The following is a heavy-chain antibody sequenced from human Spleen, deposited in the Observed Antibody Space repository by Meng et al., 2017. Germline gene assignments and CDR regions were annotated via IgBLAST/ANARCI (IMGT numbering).Heavy chain of an antibody. J-gene: IGHJ3*02. V-gene: IGHV4-59*01. D-gene: IGHD2-21*02. CDR2: MFDSGTT. CDR1: GGSMSSYH. Sequence: GSLRLSCSVSGGSMSSYHWNWIRQSPEKGLEWIGHMFDSGTTNYNPSLKSRVSTSIDMSRNQFSLKLSSVTSADTAVYYCARGRSYCGSDCYDAFEIWGQGTMVTVSS. CDR3: ARGRSYCGSDCYDAFEI.